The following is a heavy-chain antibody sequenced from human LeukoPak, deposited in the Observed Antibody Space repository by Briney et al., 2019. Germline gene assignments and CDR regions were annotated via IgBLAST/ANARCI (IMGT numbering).Heavy chain of an antibody. J-gene: IGHJ5*02. Sequence: PSETLSLTCTVSGGSISSSSYYWGWIRQPPGKGLEWIGSIYYSGSTYYNPSLKSRVTISVDTSKNQFSLKLSSVTAADTAVYYCARDLRIAASSPRFDPWGQGTLVTVSS. CDR1: GGSISSSSYY. CDR3: ARDLRIAASSPRFDP. V-gene: IGHV4-39*07. CDR2: IYYSGST. D-gene: IGHD6-13*01.